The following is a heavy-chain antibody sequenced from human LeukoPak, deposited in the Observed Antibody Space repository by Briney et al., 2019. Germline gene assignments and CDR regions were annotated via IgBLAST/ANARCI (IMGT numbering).Heavy chain of an antibody. CDR1: GFTFSSYG. J-gene: IGHJ4*02. CDR2: IWYDGSNK. CDR3: ARDQRGDYYDSSGYWGFGY. V-gene: IGHV3-33*01. D-gene: IGHD3-22*01. Sequence: GRSLRLSCAASGFTFSSYGMHWVRQAPGKGLEWVAVIWYDGSNKYYADSVKGRFTISRDNSKSTLFLQMNSLRAEDTAVYFCARDQRGDYYDSSGYWGFGYWGQRIRVTVSS.